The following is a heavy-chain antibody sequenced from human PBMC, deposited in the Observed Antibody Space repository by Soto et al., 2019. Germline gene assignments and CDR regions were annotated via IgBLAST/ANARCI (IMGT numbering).Heavy chain of an antibody. CDR1: GGSFSGYY. Sequence: QVQLQQWGAGLLKPSETLSLTCAVYGGSFSGYYWSWIRQPPGKGLEWIGEINHSGSTNYNPTLKSRVTISVDTSMNQFSMKLSSVTAADTAVYYCARWKNCSGGSCYFFWFDPWGQGTLVTVSS. CDR3: ARWKNCSGGSCYFFWFDP. D-gene: IGHD2-15*01. J-gene: IGHJ5*02. CDR2: INHSGST. V-gene: IGHV4-34*01.